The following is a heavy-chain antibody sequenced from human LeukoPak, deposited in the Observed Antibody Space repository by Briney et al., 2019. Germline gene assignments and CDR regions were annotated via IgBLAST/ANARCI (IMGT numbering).Heavy chain of an antibody. D-gene: IGHD6-19*01. Sequence: SRVTMSVDTSKNQFSLKLSSVTAADTAVYYCARGGPLFIAVAGTIRYYFDYWGQGTLVTVSS. V-gene: IGHV4-34*01. CDR3: ARGGPLFIAVAGTIRYYFDY. J-gene: IGHJ4*02.